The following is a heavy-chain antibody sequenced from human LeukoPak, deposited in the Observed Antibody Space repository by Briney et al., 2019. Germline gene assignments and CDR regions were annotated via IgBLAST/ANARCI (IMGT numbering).Heavy chain of an antibody. D-gene: IGHD5-12*01. CDR2: ISGRTGGT. V-gene: IGHV3-23*01. Sequence: GGSLRLSCAASGFTFSDYPMSWVRQAPGKGLEWVSAISGRTGGTYYADSVKGRFTISRDNSKSTLYLQMDSLRAEDTAVYYCAKCGNSGCHLIDYWGQGTLVTVSS. CDR3: AKCGNSGCHLIDY. CDR1: GFTFSDYP. J-gene: IGHJ4*02.